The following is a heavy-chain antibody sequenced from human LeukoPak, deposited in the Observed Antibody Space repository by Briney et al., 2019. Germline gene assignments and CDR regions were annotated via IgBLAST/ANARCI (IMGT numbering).Heavy chain of an antibody. V-gene: IGHV3-66*01. Sequence: GGSLRLSCAAPGFTVSSNYMSWVRQAPRKGLEWASVIYSGGSTYYADSVKGRFTISRDNSKNTLYLQMNSLRAEDTAVYYCARTPVDSSPIDYWGQGTLVTVSS. D-gene: IGHD3-22*01. CDR3: ARTPVDSSPIDY. J-gene: IGHJ4*02. CDR2: IYSGGST. CDR1: GFTVSSNY.